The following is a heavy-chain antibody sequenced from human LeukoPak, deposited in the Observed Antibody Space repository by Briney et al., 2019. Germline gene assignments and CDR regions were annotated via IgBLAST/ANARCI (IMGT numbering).Heavy chain of an antibody. J-gene: IGHJ4*02. D-gene: IGHD2-21*02. V-gene: IGHV3-30*18. CDR1: AFTFSSYG. Sequence: GRSLRLSCAASAFTFSSYGMHWVHQAPGKGLEWVALISYDGSDKYYADSVKGRFTISRDNSKNTLYLQMNSLRAEDTAVYYCAKDISGGDCPDYWGQGTLVTVSS. CDR3: AKDISGGDCPDY. CDR2: ISYDGSDK.